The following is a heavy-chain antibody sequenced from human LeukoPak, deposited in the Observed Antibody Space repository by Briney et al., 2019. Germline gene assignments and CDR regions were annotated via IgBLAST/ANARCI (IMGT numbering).Heavy chain of an antibody. J-gene: IGHJ4*02. Sequence: SETLSLTCTVSGASVSTNYWSWIRQSPGKGLEWIGYVYYSVNTNYNPSLKSRVTISADTSKNQFSLKLSSVTAADTAVYYCARARSSRITIFAGYFDYWGQGTLVTVSS. CDR2: VYYSVNT. D-gene: IGHD3-3*01. CDR3: ARARSSRITIFAGYFDY. CDR1: GASVSTNY. V-gene: IGHV4-59*02.